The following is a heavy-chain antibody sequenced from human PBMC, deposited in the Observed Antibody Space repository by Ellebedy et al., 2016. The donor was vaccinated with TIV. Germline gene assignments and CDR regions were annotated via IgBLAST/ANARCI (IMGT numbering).Heavy chain of an antibody. D-gene: IGHD1/OR15-1a*01. V-gene: IGHV1-8*01. CDR1: GYTFISYD. Sequence: AASVKVSCKSSGYTFISYDINWVRQAPGQGLEWMGYLKPDTGNTGYAQKFQGRLTMTRRTSTRTAYMELTNLRSDDTAVYYFALPQQSLFDFWGQGTLVTVSS. CDR3: ALPQQSLFDF. CDR2: LKPDTGNT. J-gene: IGHJ4*02.